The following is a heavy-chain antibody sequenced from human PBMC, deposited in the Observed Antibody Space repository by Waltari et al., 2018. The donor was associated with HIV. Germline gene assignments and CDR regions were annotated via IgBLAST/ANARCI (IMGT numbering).Heavy chain of an antibody. CDR3: VTGYDTSGQSPTMGDY. Sequence: QVQLVQSGGEVKKPGASVKVSCKVSGYSLIELSMHWVRQAPGKGLEWMGGFDPENDETIYAQKFQGRVTMTDDTSTDTAYMELSSLKSEDTAVYYCVTGYDTSGQSPTMGDYWGQGTLVTVSS. D-gene: IGHD3-22*01. J-gene: IGHJ4*02. CDR1: GYSLIELS. CDR2: FDPENDET. V-gene: IGHV1-24*01.